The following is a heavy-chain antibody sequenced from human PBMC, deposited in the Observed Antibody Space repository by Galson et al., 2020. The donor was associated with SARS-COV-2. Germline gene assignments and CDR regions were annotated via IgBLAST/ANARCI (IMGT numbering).Heavy chain of an antibody. J-gene: IGHJ6*02. Sequence: NSGGSLRLSCAASGFPFSTYSMNWVRLAPGKGLEWVSSISTSSSYTYYVDSAKGRFSISRDNPRNSLYLQMNSLRAEDTAVYYCARDEGIRGYNNGGLYDGRDVWGQGTTVTVSS. D-gene: IGHD5-18*01. CDR2: ISTSSSYT. CDR3: ARDEGIRGYNNGGLYDGRDV. CDR1: GFPFSTYS. V-gene: IGHV3-21*01.